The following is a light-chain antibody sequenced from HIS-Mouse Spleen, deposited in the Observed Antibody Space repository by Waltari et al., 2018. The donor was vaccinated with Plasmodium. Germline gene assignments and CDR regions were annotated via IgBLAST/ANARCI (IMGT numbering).Light chain of an antibody. CDR2: KDS. V-gene: IGLV3-25*03. J-gene: IGLJ3*02. CDR3: QSADSSGTPNWV. Sequence: SYELTQPPSVSVSPGQTARITCSGDALPKQYAYCYQQKPGQAPVLGIYKDSERPSGIPERFSGSSSGTTVTLTISGVQAEDEADYYCQSADSSGTPNWVFGGGTKLTVL. CDR1: ALPKQY.